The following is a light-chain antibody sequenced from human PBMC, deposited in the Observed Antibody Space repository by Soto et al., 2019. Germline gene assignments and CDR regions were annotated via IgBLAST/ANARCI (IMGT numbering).Light chain of an antibody. V-gene: IGKV1-5*01. CDR1: QSIGSS. J-gene: IGKJ1*01. Sequence: DIQMTHTPYSVSASVGDIVTLTCRASQSIGSSLAWYQQKPGKAPNLLISDASSLERGVPSRFSGSGSGTEFTLTIRSLQPDEFATYYCQQYNGYSRTFGQGTKVDI. CDR3: QQYNGYSRT. CDR2: DAS.